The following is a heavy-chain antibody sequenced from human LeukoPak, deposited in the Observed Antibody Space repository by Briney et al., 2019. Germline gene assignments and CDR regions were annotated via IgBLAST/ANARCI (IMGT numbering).Heavy chain of an antibody. V-gene: IGHV4-34*01. CDR1: GGSFSGYY. CDR2: INHSGST. CDR3: ARGIVVVAQLGFYFYYMDV. J-gene: IGHJ6*03. D-gene: IGHD2-15*01. Sequence: KPSETLSLTCAVYGGSFSGYYWSWIRQPPGKGLEWIGEINHSGSTNYNPSLKSRVTISVDTSKNQFSLKLSSVTAADTAVYYCARGIVVVAQLGFYFYYMDVWGKGTTVTISS.